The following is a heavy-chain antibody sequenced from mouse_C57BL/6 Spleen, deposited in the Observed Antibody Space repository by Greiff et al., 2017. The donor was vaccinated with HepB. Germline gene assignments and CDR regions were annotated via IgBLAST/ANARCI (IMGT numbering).Heavy chain of an antibody. CDR3: ENDKGNYDAMDH. Sequence: EVKLVESGGGLVKPGGSLKLSCAASGFTFSSYAMSWVRQTPEKRLEWVATISDGGSYTCYPDNVKGRFTISSDNAKNNLYLQMSHLKSEDTAMYYCENDKGNYDAMDHWGQGTSVTVSS. CDR2: ISDGGSYT. D-gene: IGHD2-1*01. V-gene: IGHV5-4*03. J-gene: IGHJ4*01. CDR1: GFTFSSYA.